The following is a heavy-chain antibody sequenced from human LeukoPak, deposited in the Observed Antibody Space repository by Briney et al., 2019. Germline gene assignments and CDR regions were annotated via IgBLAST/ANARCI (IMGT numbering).Heavy chain of an antibody. V-gene: IGHV3-48*03. J-gene: IGHJ5*02. CDR1: GFTFSSYE. Sequence: GGSLRLSCAASGFTFSSYEMNWVRQAPGKGLEWVSYISSSGSTIYYTDSVKGRFTISRDNAKNSLYLQMNSLRAEDTAVYYCARGGGVSYGDYEDNWFDPWGQRTLVTVSS. D-gene: IGHD4-17*01. CDR3: ARGGGVSYGDYEDNWFDP. CDR2: ISSSGSTI.